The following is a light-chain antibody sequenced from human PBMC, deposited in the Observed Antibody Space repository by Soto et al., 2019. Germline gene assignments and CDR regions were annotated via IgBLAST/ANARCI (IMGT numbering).Light chain of an antibody. CDR1: NNDVGGYNY. J-gene: IGLJ2*01. CDR2: DVS. CDR3: SSYTTISTLV. Sequence: QSALTQPASVSGSPGQSITISCTGTNNDVGGYNYVSWYQQHPAKAPKLIIFDVSYRPSGVSHRFSGSKSGNTASLTISGLQAEDEAYYYCSSYTTISTLVFGVGTKLTVL. V-gene: IGLV2-14*03.